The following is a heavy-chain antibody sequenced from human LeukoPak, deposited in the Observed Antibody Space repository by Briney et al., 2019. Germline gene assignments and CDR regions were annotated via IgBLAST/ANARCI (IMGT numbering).Heavy chain of an antibody. J-gene: IGHJ4*02. CDR1: GFTFGGYG. CDR2: TAYDGSRA. CDR3: TRYNNDHFDY. Sequence: GGSLRPSCAGSGFTFGGYGMHWFRQTPGKGLEWVAVTAYDGSRAFYADSVKGRFTISRDNSKNTMSVQMDDLRAEDTAVYYCTRYNNDHFDYWGQGTLVTVSS. V-gene: IGHV3-33*01. D-gene: IGHD1-14*01.